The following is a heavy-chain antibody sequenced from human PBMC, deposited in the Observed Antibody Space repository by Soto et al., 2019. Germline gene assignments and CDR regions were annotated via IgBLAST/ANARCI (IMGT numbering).Heavy chain of an antibody. V-gene: IGHV3-7*01. CDR2: IKGDGSEK. CDR3: GRDEVRNGVGV. J-gene: IGHJ6*02. CDR1: GFTCVGPE. Sequence: GSLRPSSLPSGFTCVGPETTCVSQAPGKGLEWVANIKGDGSEKRYVDSVRGRFTISRDNAKNSVYLQMNSLRADDTALYYCGRDEVRNGVGVWGQGTTVTVSS.